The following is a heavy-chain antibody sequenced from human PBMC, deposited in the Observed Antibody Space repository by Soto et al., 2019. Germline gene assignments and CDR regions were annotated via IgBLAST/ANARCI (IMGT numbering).Heavy chain of an antibody. Sequence: ESGGGLVQPGGSLRLSCAASGFTFNRYWMGWVRQAPGKGPEWLANIKQDGSERYYVDSVKGRFTISRDNVKNSVYLQMNSQRAEDTAVYYCTRTISALPGDDYWGQGTLVTVSS. CDR2: IKQDGSER. D-gene: IGHD6-6*01. J-gene: IGHJ4*02. CDR3: TRTISALPGDDY. CDR1: GFTFNRYW. V-gene: IGHV3-7*01.